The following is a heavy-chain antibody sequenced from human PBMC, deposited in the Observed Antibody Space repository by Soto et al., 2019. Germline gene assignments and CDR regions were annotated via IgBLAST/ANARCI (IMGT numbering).Heavy chain of an antibody. CDR2: INKDGSEK. Sequence: EVQLVESGGGLFQPGGSLRLSCAASGFTFSSYWMSWVRQAPGKGLEWVAHINKDGSEKYYVDSVKGRFTISRDNAKNSLFLQMNSLRAEDTAVHYCARAPYDSGSSYDFDSWGQGPLVTVSS. CDR1: GFTFSSYW. D-gene: IGHD3-10*01. CDR3: ARAPYDSGSSYDFDS. V-gene: IGHV3-7*03. J-gene: IGHJ4*02.